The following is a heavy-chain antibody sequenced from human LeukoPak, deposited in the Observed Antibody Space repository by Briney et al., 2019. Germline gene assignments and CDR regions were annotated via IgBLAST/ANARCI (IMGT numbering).Heavy chain of an antibody. CDR1: GFTFSSYE. D-gene: IGHD3-16*02. CDR2: ISSSTYI. V-gene: IGHV3-21*01. J-gene: IGHJ4*02. CDR3: ARDGERGELSLYMDY. Sequence: GGSLRLSCAASGFTFSSYEMNWVRQAPGKGLEWVSSISSSTYIYYADSVKGRFTISRDNAKNSLYLQMNSLRAEDTAEYYCARDGERGELSLYMDYWGQGTLVTVSS.